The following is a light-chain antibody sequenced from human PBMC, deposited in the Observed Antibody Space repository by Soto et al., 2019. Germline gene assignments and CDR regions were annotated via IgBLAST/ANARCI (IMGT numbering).Light chain of an antibody. Sequence: QSVLTQPPSASGAPGQSVTISCTATSSDVGGYNYVSWYQQHPGKVPKLMIYEVNKRPSGVPDRFSGSKSGNTASLTVSGLQAEDEADYYCTSYAGGNNVFGTGTKLTVL. CDR1: SSDVGGYNY. CDR2: EVN. V-gene: IGLV2-8*01. CDR3: TSYAGGNNV. J-gene: IGLJ1*01.